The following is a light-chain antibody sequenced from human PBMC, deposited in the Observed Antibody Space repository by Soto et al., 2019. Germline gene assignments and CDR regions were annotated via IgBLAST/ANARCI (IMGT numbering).Light chain of an antibody. J-gene: IGLJ1*01. CDR2: NVY. CDR1: SSDVGAYNF. Sequence: QSVLTRPASVSVSPGQSITSSCTGTSSDVGAYNFVSWHQQHPGKAPKLMIYNVYDRPSGISYRFSGSKSGNTASLTISGLQGEDEADYYCSAYTVSRTYVFGTGTKVPS. V-gene: IGLV2-14*03. CDR3: SAYTVSRTYV.